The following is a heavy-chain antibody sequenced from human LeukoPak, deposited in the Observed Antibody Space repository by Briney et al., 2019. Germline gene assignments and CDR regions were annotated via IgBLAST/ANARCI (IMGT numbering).Heavy chain of an antibody. CDR1: GYTFTDYY. Sequence: ASVKVSCKASGYTFTDYYIHWVRQAPGQGLEWMGRINPNGGDTNYAQKFQGRVTMASDTSISTAYMELSSLISDDTAVYYCARVGFTTSWSNFDYWGQGTLVTVSS. J-gene: IGHJ4*02. CDR3: ARVGFTTSWSNFDY. V-gene: IGHV1-2*06. D-gene: IGHD2-2*01. CDR2: INPNGGDT.